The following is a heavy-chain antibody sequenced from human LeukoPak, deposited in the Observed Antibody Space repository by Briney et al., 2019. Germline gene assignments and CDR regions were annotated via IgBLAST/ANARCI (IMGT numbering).Heavy chain of an antibody. CDR3: ATAAKGGMVGATYYFEY. J-gene: IGHJ4*02. Sequence: SETLSLTCTVSGYSISSGYYWGWIRQPLGKGLEWIGSIYHSGGTYYNPSLKGRVTISVDTSKNQFSLKLSSVTAADTAVYYCATAAKGGMVGATYYFEYWGQGALVTVSS. V-gene: IGHV4-38-2*02. CDR1: GYSISSGYY. D-gene: IGHD1-26*01. CDR2: IYHSGGT.